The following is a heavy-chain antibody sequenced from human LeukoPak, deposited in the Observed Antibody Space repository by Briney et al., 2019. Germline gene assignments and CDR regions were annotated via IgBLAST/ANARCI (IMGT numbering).Heavy chain of an antibody. Sequence: GASVKVSCKASGYSFTSHDINWVRQAAGQGLEWMGWMNPNSGNTGYAQKFQDRGTITRKTSISTAYLELSSLGSEDTAMYYCASALKRGSAGTLIDHWGQGTLVTVSS. CDR1: GYSFTSHD. V-gene: IGHV1-8*01. D-gene: IGHD6-13*01. CDR3: ASALKRGSAGTLIDH. CDR2: MNPNSGNT. J-gene: IGHJ4*02.